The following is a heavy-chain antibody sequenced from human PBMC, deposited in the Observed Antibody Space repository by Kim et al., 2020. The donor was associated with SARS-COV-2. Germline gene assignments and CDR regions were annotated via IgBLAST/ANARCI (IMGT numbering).Heavy chain of an antibody. CDR1: GFIFSRYW. J-gene: IGHJ4*02. D-gene: IGHD2-15*01. V-gene: IGHV3-7*03. Sequence: GGSLRLSCAVSGFIFSRYWMTWVRQAPGKGLAWVANIKQDASEKYYVDSVKGRFTISRDNAKNSLYMQMNSLRAEDTAVYYCARDDLGPMKETPRVFDYWGQGTLVTVSS. CDR2: IKQDASEK. CDR3: ARDDLGPMKETPRVFDY.